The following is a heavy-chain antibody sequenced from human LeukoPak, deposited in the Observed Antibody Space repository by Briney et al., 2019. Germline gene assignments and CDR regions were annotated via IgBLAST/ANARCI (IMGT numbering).Heavy chain of an antibody. Sequence: GGSLRLSCAASGFTFSNYWMSWVRQAPGKGLEWVANIKQDRSEKYYVDSVKGRFTISRDNAKNSLYLQMNSLRAEDTAVYYCARHLSGITGYTYGRGIDYWGQGTLVTVSS. J-gene: IGHJ4*02. CDR1: GFTFSNYW. CDR3: ARHLSGITGYTYGRGIDY. V-gene: IGHV3-7*01. CDR2: IKQDRSEK. D-gene: IGHD5-18*01.